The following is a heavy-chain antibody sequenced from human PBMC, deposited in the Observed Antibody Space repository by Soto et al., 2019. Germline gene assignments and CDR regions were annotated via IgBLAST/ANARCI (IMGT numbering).Heavy chain of an antibody. CDR3: ARRMTPTGAPASYYFHS. CDR1: GASIAGSSS. D-gene: IGHD2-8*02. CDR2: FTLSGTT. Sequence: QVQLQESGPGLMKPSETLSLTCSVSGASIAGSSSWSWIRQPAGKGLEWIGRFTLSGTTNYSPSLRSRVTMSADVPKTQFSLRLTSVPAADTALYYCARRMTPTGAPASYYFHSWGQGTLVSVSS. J-gene: IGHJ4*02. V-gene: IGHV4-4*07.